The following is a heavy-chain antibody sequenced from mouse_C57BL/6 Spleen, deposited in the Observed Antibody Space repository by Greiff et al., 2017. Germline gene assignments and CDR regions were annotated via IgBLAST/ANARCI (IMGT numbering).Heavy chain of an antibody. D-gene: IGHD2-3*01. Sequence: VQLQQPGAELVKPGASVKLSCKASGYTFTSYWMHWVKQRPGQGLEWIGMIHPNSGSTNYNEKFKSKATLTVDKSSSTAYMQLSSLTSEDSAVYYCARIYDGSHWYFDGRGTGTTVTV. CDR2: IHPNSGST. V-gene: IGHV1-64*01. CDR1: GYTFTSYW. J-gene: IGHJ1*03. CDR3: ARIYDGSHWYFDG.